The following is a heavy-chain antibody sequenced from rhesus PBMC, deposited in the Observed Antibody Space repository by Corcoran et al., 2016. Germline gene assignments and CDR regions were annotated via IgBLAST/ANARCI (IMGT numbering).Heavy chain of an antibody. CDR1: GFTFSSYG. CDR3: AKDRLYINYPYYFDY. D-gene: IGHD4-23*01. V-gene: IGHV3S5*01. CDR2: LNSGGGST. J-gene: IGHJ4*01. Sequence: EVQLVETGGGLVQPGGSLKLSCAASGFTFSSYGMSWVRQAPGKGLEWVSALNSGGGSTYYADSMNGRFTISREDSKNTLSLQMSSLRAEDTAIYYCAKDRLYINYPYYFDYWGQGVLVTVSS.